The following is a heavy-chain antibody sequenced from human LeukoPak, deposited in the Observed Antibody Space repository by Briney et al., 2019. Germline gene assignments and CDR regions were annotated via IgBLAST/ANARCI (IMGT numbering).Heavy chain of an antibody. CDR2: ICPGDSDT. Sequence: GESLRLSCEGSGYGFSSYLISWVRQMPGKGLEYMGIICPGDSDTRYSQSFQGQVTISADKSITTAYLQWSSLKASDTAMYYCARHTSVGGSLRFDYWGQGTLVTVSS. J-gene: IGHJ4*02. D-gene: IGHD3-16*01. CDR1: GYGFSSYL. CDR3: ARHTSVGGSLRFDY. V-gene: IGHV5-51*01.